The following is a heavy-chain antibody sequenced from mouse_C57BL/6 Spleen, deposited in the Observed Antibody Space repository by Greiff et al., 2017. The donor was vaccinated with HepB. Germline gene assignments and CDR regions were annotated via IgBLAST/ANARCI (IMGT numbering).Heavy chain of an antibody. CDR1: GFNIKDDY. J-gene: IGHJ1*03. Sequence: EVQLQESGAELVRPGASVKLSCTASGFNIKDDYMHWVKQRPEQGLEWIGWIDPENGDTEYASKFQGKATITADTSSTTAYLQLSSLTSEDTAVYYCTIITTGYFDVWGTGTTVTVSS. CDR2: IDPENGDT. CDR3: TIITTGYFDV. V-gene: IGHV14-4*01. D-gene: IGHD1-1*01.